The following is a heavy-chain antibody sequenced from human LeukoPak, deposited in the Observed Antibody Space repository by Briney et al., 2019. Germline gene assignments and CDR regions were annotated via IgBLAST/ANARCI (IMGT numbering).Heavy chain of an antibody. CDR3: AQPDF. J-gene: IGHJ4*02. V-gene: IGHV3-30*02. CDR2: IRFDGSTK. CDR1: GITFRSSS. Sequence: QPGGSRRLSCVASGITFRSSSMHWVRQAPPQGLEWLAFIRFDGSTKYYADSVKGRFAVSRDNSKNTLYLQMNSLRAEDTAVYYCAQPDFWGQGTLVSVFS.